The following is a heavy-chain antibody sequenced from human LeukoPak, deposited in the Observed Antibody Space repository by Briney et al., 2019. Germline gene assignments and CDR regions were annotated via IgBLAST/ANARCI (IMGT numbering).Heavy chain of an antibody. Sequence: GGSLRLSCAASGFTFSSYSMTWVRQAPGKGLEWVSSISSSSSYIYYADSVKGRFTISRDNAKNSLYLQMNSLRAEDTAVYYCARGGGYCRRTSCYEEDNWFDPWGQGTLVTVSS. CDR3: ARGGGYCRRTSCYEEDNWFDP. J-gene: IGHJ5*02. CDR1: GFTFSSYS. CDR2: ISSSSSYI. V-gene: IGHV3-21*01. D-gene: IGHD2-2*01.